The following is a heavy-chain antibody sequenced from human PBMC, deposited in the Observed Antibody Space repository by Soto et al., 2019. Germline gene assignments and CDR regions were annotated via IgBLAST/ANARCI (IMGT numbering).Heavy chain of an antibody. J-gene: IGHJ4*02. V-gene: IGHV5-51*01. Sequence: PGESLKISCKGSGYSFSSHWIGWVRQMPGKGLDWMGIIYPGDSDTRYSPSFLGQVTISADKSINTAYLQWSSLRASDTAMYYCARQGNGAEGFDFWGQGALVTVSS. CDR3: ARQGNGAEGFDF. D-gene: IGHD4-17*01. CDR1: GYSFSSHW. CDR2: IYPGDSDT.